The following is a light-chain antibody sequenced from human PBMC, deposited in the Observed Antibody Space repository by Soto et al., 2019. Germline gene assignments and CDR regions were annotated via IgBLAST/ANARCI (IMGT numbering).Light chain of an antibody. CDR2: DVS. V-gene: IGLV2-14*01. CDR1: SSDVGGYNY. CDR3: SSYTSSSTRV. J-gene: IGLJ1*01. Sequence: VLTQPASVSGSPGQSITISCTGTSSDVGGYNYVSWYQQHPGKATKLMIYDVSNRPSGVSNRFSGSKSGNTASLTISGLQAEDEADYYCSSYTSSSTRVFGTGTKVTVL.